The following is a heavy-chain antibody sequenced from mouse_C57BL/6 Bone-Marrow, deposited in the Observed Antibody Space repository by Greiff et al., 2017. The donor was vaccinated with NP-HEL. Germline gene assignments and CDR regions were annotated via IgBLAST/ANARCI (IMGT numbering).Heavy chain of an antibody. CDR3: ARFYYGSSLYAMDY. CDR1: GFSLTSYA. D-gene: IGHD1-1*01. Sequence: VQLQQSGPGLVAPSQSLSITCTVSGFSLTSYAISWVRQPPGKGLEWLGVIWTGGGTNYNSALKSRLSISKDNSKSQVFLKMNSLQTDDTARYYCARFYYGSSLYAMDYWGQGTSVTVSS. V-gene: IGHV2-9-1*01. CDR2: IWTGGGT. J-gene: IGHJ4*01.